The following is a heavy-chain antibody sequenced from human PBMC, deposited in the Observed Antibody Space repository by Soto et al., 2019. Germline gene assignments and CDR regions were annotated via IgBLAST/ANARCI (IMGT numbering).Heavy chain of an antibody. J-gene: IGHJ4*02. V-gene: IGHV1-69*01. CDR2: LIVILGST. Sequence: QVQLVQSGAEVKKPGSSVKVSCKSSGGTFSSFAFSWVRQAPGEGLEWMGGLIVILGSTNYAQKFEGRVTITADEGSTTAYMEVSGLRSEDTAVYFCASGYYDSSGYSIDYWGQGTQVTVST. CDR3: ASGYYDSSGYSIDY. D-gene: IGHD3-22*01. CDR1: GGTFSSFA.